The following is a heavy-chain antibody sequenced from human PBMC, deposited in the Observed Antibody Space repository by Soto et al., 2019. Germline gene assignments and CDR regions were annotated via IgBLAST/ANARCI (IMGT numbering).Heavy chain of an antibody. Sequence: ASVKVSCKASGYTFTSYGISWVRQAPGQGLEWIGWISAYNGNTNYAQKYQGRVTMTTDASTSTAYMELSSLRSEDTAVYYCASMQKAFDIWGQGTMVTVSS. V-gene: IGHV1-18*01. CDR2: ISAYNGNT. J-gene: IGHJ3*02. CDR1: GYTFTSYG. CDR3: ASMQKAFDI.